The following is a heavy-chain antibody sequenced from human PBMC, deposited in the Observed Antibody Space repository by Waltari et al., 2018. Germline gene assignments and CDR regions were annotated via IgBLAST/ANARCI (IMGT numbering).Heavy chain of an antibody. CDR2: FIPNLGIA. V-gene: IGHV1-69*04. J-gene: IGHJ3*02. CDR3: ARGAGIAAAGPGGAFDI. D-gene: IGHD6-13*01. Sequence: QVQLVQSGAEVKKPGSSVKVSCKASGGTFSSYAISWGRQAPGQGLEWVVGFIPNLGIANYPKEFHGRSTLTADESTRTAYMGLSSLRSEDAAVYYCARGAGIAAAGPGGAFDIWGQGTMVTVSS. CDR1: GGTFSSYA.